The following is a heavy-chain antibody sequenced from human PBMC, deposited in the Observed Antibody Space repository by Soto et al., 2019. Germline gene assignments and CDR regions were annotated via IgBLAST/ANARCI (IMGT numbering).Heavy chain of an antibody. V-gene: IGHV3-23*01. CDR1: GFTFSSYA. CDR2: ISGSGGST. D-gene: IGHD6-6*01. CDR3: AKDLTSWYSSSSADY. J-gene: IGHJ4*02. Sequence: GGSLRLSCAASGFTFSSYAMSWVRQAPGKGLEWVSAISGSGGSTYYADSVKGRFTISRDNSKNTLYLQMNSLRAEDTAVYYCAKDLTSWYSSSSADYWGQGTLVTVSS.